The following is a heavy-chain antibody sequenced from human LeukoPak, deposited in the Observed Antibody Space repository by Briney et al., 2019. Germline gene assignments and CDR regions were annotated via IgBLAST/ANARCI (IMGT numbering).Heavy chain of an antibody. CDR2: IYHSGLT. Sequence: SSETLSLTCAVSGYSISSGYYWGWIRPPPGKGLEWIGSIYHSGLTYYNPSLESRVTISVDTSKNQFSLKLSSVTAADTAVYYCASTFYGSGSYYRNYWGQGTLVTVSS. CDR3: ASTFYGSGSYYRNY. V-gene: IGHV4-38-2*01. D-gene: IGHD3-10*01. CDR1: GYSISSGYY. J-gene: IGHJ4*02.